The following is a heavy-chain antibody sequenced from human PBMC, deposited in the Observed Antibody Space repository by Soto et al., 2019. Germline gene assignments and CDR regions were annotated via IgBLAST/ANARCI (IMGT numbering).Heavy chain of an antibody. CDR3: ARGIISSGWLDDSYYYYYMDV. J-gene: IGHJ6*03. Sequence: ASVKVSCKASGYTFTSYGISWVRQAPGQGLEWMGWISAYNGNTNYAQKLQGRVTMTTDTSTSKAYMELRSLRSDDTAVYYCARGIISSGWLDDSYYYYYMDVWGKGTTVTVSS. CDR2: ISAYNGNT. CDR1: GYTFTSYG. V-gene: IGHV1-18*01. D-gene: IGHD6-19*01.